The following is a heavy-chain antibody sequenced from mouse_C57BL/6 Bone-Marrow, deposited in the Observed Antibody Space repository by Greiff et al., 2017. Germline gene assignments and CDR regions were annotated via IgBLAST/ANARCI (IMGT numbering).Heavy chain of an antibody. V-gene: IGHV1-54*01. CDR2: INPGSGGT. CDR1: GYAFTNYL. Sequence: QVQLQQSGAELVRPGTSVKVSCKASGYAFTNYLIEWVKQRPGQGLEWIGVINPGSGGTNYNEKFKGKATLTEDKSSSTAYMQLSSLTSEDSAVYFCATIYYDYDYWYFDVWGTGTTVTVSS. D-gene: IGHD2-4*01. J-gene: IGHJ1*03. CDR3: ATIYYDYDYWYFDV.